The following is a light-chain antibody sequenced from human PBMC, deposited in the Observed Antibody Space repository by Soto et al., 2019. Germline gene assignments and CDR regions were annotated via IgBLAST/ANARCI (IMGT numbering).Light chain of an antibody. V-gene: IGKV3-11*01. Sequence: EIVLTQSPATLSLSPGERATLSCRASQSVNNYLAWFQQKPGQAPRLLIYDASKRATGIPARFSGSGSGTDFILTISSLEPEDFAIYYCPHRRDRPLTFRPGTKVDIK. CDR1: QSVNNY. CDR3: PHRRDRPLT. J-gene: IGKJ3*01. CDR2: DAS.